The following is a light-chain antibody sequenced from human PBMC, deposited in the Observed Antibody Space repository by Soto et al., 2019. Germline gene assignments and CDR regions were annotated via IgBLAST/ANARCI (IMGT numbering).Light chain of an antibody. Sequence: DIQMTQSPSSLSASVGDRVTITCRASQGISNYLAWYQQQPGKVPKLLIYVASPLQSGVPSQFSGSGSRTDFTRTISSPQPEEVATYYCQRNNSAPWTIGQGSKVELK. V-gene: IGKV1-27*01. CDR3: QRNNSAPWT. J-gene: IGKJ1*01. CDR1: QGISNY. CDR2: VAS.